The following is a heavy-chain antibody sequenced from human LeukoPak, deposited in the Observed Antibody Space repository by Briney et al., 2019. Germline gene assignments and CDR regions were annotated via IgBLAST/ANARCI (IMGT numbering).Heavy chain of an antibody. CDR1: GGSISSYY. Sequence: SETLSLTCTVSGGSISSYYWSWIRQPPGEGLEWIGYIYYSGSTNYNPSLKNRVTISVDTSKNQFSLKLSSVTAADTAVYYCARSPTTVVTFFDYWGQGTLVTVSS. V-gene: IGHV4-59*01. J-gene: IGHJ4*02. D-gene: IGHD4-23*01. CDR2: IYYSGST. CDR3: ARSPTTVVTFFDY.